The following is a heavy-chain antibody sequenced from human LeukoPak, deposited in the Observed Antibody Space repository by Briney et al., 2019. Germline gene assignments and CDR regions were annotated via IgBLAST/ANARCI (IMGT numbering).Heavy chain of an antibody. Sequence: GGSLRLSCAASGFTFDDYAMHWVRQAPGKGLEWVSGISWNSGSIGYADSVKGRFTISRDNAKNSLYLQMNSLRAEDTALYYCARSNPSYGIRGYSYGWVDYWGQGTLVTVSS. CDR2: ISWNSGSI. V-gene: IGHV3-9*01. CDR3: ARSNPSYGIRGYSYGWVDY. CDR1: GFTFDDYA. J-gene: IGHJ4*02. D-gene: IGHD5-18*01.